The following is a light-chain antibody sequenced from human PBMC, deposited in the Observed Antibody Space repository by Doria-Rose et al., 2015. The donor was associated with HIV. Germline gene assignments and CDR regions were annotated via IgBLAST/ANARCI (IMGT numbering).Light chain of an antibody. CDR2: GAS. CDR1: QSVSANY. V-gene: IGKV3-20*01. CDR3: HQYASSWT. Sequence: TQSPGTLSLSPGERATLSCRASQSVSANYLAWYQQRPGQSPRLLIYGASSRATDTPDRFSGSGSGTDFTLTISRLEPEDFAVYYCHQYASSWTFGQGTKVEIK. J-gene: IGKJ1*01.